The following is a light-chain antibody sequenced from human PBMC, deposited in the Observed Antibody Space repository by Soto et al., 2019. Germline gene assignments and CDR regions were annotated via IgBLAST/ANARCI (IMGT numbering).Light chain of an antibody. J-gene: IGKJ1*01. CDR2: GAS. V-gene: IGKV3-20*01. CDR1: QSVSSSY. CDR3: QQYGSSLWT. Sequence: EIVLTQSPGTLSLSPGERATLSCRASQSVSSSYLAWYQQKPGQAPRLLIYGASSRATGIPDRFSGSGSGTDFTLTISRREPEDFAVYYCQQYGSSLWTFGQGNKVEIK.